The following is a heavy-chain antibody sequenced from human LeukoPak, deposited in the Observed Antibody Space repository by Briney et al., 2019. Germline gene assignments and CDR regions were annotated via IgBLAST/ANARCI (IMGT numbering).Heavy chain of an antibody. Sequence: GASVKVSCKASGYTFTNYDINWVRQATGQGLEWMGWKHPSNGDTGYAQKFQGRVTMTRNTSTTTAYMELSSLRSDDTAVYYCARRVRGVVIFSRAQGSFDLWGQGTLVTVSS. D-gene: IGHD3-10*01. CDR1: GYTFTNYD. V-gene: IGHV1-8*01. CDR2: KHPSNGDT. J-gene: IGHJ3*01. CDR3: ARRVRGVVIFSRAQGSFDL.